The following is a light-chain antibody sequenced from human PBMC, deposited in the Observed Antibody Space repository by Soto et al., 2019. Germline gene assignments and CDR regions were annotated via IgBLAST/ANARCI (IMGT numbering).Light chain of an antibody. CDR1: QSVSSSN. Sequence: EIVLTQSPGTLSLSPGARATLSCRASQSVSSSNLAWYQQKPGQAPRLLIYGASSRATGIPDRFSGSGSGTDFTLTINRLEPEDFAVYYCQQYDSSPRTFGQGTKVDIK. V-gene: IGKV3-20*01. CDR3: QQYDSSPRT. J-gene: IGKJ1*01. CDR2: GAS.